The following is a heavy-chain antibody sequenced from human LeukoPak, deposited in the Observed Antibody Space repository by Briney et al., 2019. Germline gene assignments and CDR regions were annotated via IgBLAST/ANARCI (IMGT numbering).Heavy chain of an antibody. CDR1: GYSFTTYW. D-gene: IGHD3-22*01. J-gene: IGHJ4*02. CDR3: LRQDSRGFEF. CDR2: VYPDDSDT. V-gene: IGHV5-51*01. Sequence: GESLKISCKGSGYSFTTYWIGWVRHMPGKGLEWMGIVYPDDSDTKYSPSFRGHVTISADRSSRTAYLQWSSLKASDTAMYYCLRQDSRGFEFWGQGALVTVSS.